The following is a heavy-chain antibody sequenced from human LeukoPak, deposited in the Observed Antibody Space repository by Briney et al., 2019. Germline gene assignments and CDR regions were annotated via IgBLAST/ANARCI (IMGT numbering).Heavy chain of an antibody. CDR2: ISSSSSTI. J-gene: IGHJ4*02. CDR3: ARVGDYDYVWGSYRYDY. D-gene: IGHD3-16*02. Sequence: PGGSLRLSCAASGFTFSSYSMNWVRQAPGKGLEWVSYISSSSSTIYYADSVKGRFTISRDNAKNSLYLQMNSLRAEDTAVYYCARVGDYDYVWGSYRYDYWGQGTLVTVSS. CDR1: GFTFSSYS. V-gene: IGHV3-48*01.